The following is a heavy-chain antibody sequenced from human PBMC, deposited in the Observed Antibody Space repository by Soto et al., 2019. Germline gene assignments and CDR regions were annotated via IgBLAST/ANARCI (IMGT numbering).Heavy chain of an antibody. Sequence: QVQLQESGPGLVKPSETLSLTCSVSGVSVSSGWFYWAWIRQPPGKGLEWIGFGSNSGTTNYKPSHKSRVTSSVDTSRSQNSLKVNSLTAADTAVYYCARGATVTQYDYWGQGTQVTVSS. J-gene: IGHJ4*02. CDR1: GVSVSSGWFY. CDR3: ARGATVTQYDY. V-gene: IGHV4-61*01. D-gene: IGHD1-1*01. CDR2: GSNSGTT.